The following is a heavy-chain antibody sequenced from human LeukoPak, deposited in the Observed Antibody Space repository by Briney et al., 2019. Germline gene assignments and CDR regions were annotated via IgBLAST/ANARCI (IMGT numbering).Heavy chain of an antibody. CDR3: ARGSAYCGGDCYDWFDP. CDR2: IYYSGNT. Sequence: SETLSLTCTVSGGSISSYYWSWIRQPPGKGLEWIGYIYYSGNTNYNPSLKSRVTISVDTSKNQFSLKLSSVTAADTAVYYCARGSAYCGGDCYDWFDPWGQGTLVTVSS. D-gene: IGHD2-21*01. J-gene: IGHJ5*02. V-gene: IGHV4-59*01. CDR1: GGSISSYY.